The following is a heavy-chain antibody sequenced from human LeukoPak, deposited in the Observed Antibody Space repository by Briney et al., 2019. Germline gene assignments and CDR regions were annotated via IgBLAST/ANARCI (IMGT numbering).Heavy chain of an antibody. CDR2: ISGSDDRI. J-gene: IGHJ4*02. CDR1: GFTFSTYA. D-gene: IGHD3-10*01. Sequence: GGSLRLSCAASGFTFSTYAMSCVRQAPGKGLEWVSTISGSDDRIYYADSVKGRVTISRDNSKNTLYLQMNSLRAEDTAVYYCARGSLYGSGSDWGQGTLVTVSS. CDR3: ARGSLYGSGSD. V-gene: IGHV3-23*01.